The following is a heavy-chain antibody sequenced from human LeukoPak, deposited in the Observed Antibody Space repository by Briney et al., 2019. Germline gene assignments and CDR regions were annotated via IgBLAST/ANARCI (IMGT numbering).Heavy chain of an antibody. V-gene: IGHV4-59*12. CDR2: IYYSGST. CDR1: GGSISSYY. D-gene: IGHD6-13*01. Sequence: PSETLSLTCTVSGGSISSYYWSWIRQPPGKGLEWIGYIYYSGSTNYNPSLKSRVTISVDTSKNQFSLKLSSVTAADTAVYYCARDRASSRAFDIWGQGTMVTVSS. CDR3: ARDRASSRAFDI. J-gene: IGHJ3*02.